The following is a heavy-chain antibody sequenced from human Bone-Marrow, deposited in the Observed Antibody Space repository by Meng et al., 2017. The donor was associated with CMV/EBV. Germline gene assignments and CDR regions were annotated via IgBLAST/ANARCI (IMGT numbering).Heavy chain of an antibody. V-gene: IGHV1-2*02. CDR2: INPNSGGT. J-gene: IGHJ4*02. D-gene: IGHD2-2*01. CDR3: ARGRIPAIPLDY. Sequence: LVLYGSQVKTPGVYMNVSCKASGNPFTGYYMHWVRQAPGQGLEWMGWINPNSGGTNYAQKFQGRVTMTRDTSISTAYMELSRLRSDDTAVYYCARGRIPAIPLDYWGQGTLVTVSS. CDR1: GNPFTGYY.